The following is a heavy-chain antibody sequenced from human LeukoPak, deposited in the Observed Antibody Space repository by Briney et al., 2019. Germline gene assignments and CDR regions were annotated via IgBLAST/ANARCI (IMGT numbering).Heavy chain of an antibody. CDR2: IYPGDSDT. V-gene: IGHV5-51*01. J-gene: IGHJ4*02. D-gene: IGHD3-9*01. Sequence: GESLKISCKGSGYSFTSYWIGWVRQMPGKGLEWMGIIYPGDSDTRYSPSFQGQVTISADKSISTAYLQWSSLKASDAAMYYCARRSGYDILTGSYYFDYWGQGTLVTVSS. CDR3: ARRSGYDILTGSYYFDY. CDR1: GYSFTSYW.